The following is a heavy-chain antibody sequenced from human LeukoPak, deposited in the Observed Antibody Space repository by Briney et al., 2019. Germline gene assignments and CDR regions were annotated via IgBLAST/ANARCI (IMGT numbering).Heavy chain of an antibody. V-gene: IGHV3-23*01. D-gene: IGHD3-3*01. J-gene: IGHJ4*02. Sequence: PGGSLRLSCAASGFTFSSYAMSWVRQAPGKGLEWVSAISGSGGSTYYADSVKGRFTISRDNSKNTLYLQMNSLRAEDTAVYYCAKVGTIYDFWSGYYSHFDYWGQGTLVTVSS. CDR2: ISGSGGST. CDR3: AKVGTIYDFWSGYYSHFDY. CDR1: GFTFSSYA.